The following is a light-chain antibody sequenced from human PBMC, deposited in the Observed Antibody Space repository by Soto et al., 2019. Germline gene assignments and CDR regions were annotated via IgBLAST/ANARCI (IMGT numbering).Light chain of an antibody. J-gene: IGKJ1*01. CDR3: QKYGSPPLT. CDR2: GAS. V-gene: IGKV3-20*01. CDR1: QSVSSSY. Sequence: EIVLTQSPGTLSLSPGERATLSCRASQSVSSSYLAWYQQKPGQAPRLLIYGASSRATGIPDRFSGSGSGTDFTLTISILEPEGFGVYYFQKYGSPPLTSGKGTNVDI.